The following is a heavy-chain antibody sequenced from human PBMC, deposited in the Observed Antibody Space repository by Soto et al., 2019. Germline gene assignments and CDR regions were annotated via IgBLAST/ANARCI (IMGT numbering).Heavy chain of an antibody. V-gene: IGHV1-69*13. CDR2: IIPIFGTA. J-gene: IGHJ5*02. CDR1: GGTFSSYA. CDR3: ASDYCGGDCYPYNWFDP. Sequence: SVKVSCKASGGTFSSYAISWVRQAPGQGLEWMGGIIPIFGTANYAQKFQGRVTITADESTSTAYMELSSLRSEDTVVYYCASDYCGGDCYPYNWFDPWGQGTLVTVSS. D-gene: IGHD2-21*02.